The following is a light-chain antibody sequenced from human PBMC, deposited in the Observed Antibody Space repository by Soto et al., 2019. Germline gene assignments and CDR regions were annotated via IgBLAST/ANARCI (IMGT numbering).Light chain of an antibody. CDR2: GAS. Sequence: EVVMTQSAGTLSLSPGERATLSCRASQSVSSSYLAWYQQKPGQAPRLVLYGASTRATGVPARFSGSGSGTEFTLTISSLQSEDFAVYYCQQYNRWPPYTFGQGTMVDI. V-gene: IGKV3-15*01. CDR1: QSVSSSY. J-gene: IGKJ2*01. CDR3: QQYNRWPPYT.